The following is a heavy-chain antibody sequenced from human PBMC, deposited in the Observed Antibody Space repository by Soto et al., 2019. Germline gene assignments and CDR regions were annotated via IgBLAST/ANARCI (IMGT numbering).Heavy chain of an antibody. CDR1: GFTFSSYA. CDR3: AKDWHLYSSSPRTQPKNLPLLDY. J-gene: IGHJ4*02. Sequence: EVQLLESGGGLVQPGGSLRLSCAASGFTFSSYAMSWVRQAPGKGLEWVSAISGSGGSTYYADSVKGRFTISRDNSKNTLYLQMNSLRAEDTTVYYCAKDWHLYSSSPRTQPKNLPLLDYWGQGTLVTVSS. CDR2: ISGSGGST. V-gene: IGHV3-23*01. D-gene: IGHD6-6*01.